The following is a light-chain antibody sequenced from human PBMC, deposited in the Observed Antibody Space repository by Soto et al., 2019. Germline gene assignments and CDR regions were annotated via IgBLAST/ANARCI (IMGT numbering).Light chain of an antibody. CDR3: AAWDDSLNGHV. CDR1: SSNIGTSS. Sequence: HCVLTQPHSASGTPAQRVTISCSGSSSNIGTSSVHWFQQLPGTAPKLLISTTDQRPSGVPERFSGSKSGTSASLAISGLQCEDEAYYYCAAWDDSLNGHVFGTGTKVTVL. V-gene: IGLV1-44*01. J-gene: IGLJ1*01. CDR2: TTD.